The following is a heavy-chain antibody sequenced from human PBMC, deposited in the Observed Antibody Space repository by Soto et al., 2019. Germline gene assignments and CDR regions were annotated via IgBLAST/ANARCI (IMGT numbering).Heavy chain of an antibody. V-gene: IGHV1-18*01. CDR3: AGVDSIVGVPAAAY. Sequence: QVQLVQSGAEVKKPGASVKVSCKASGYTFTSYGISWVRQAPGQGLEWMGWISAYNGNTNYAQKLQGRVTMTTDTSRGTAYMELTSLRSDYTAAYYCAGVDSIVGVPAAAYWGQGTLVSVSS. J-gene: IGHJ4*02. CDR2: ISAYNGNT. CDR1: GYTFTSYG. D-gene: IGHD2-2*01.